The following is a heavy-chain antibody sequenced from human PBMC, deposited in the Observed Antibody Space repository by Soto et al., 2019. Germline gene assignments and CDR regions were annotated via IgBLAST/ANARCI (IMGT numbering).Heavy chain of an antibody. CDR2: INSDGSST. D-gene: IGHD3-22*01. CDR1: GFTFSSYW. J-gene: IGHJ4*02. V-gene: IGHV3-74*01. Sequence: EVQLVESGGGLVQPGGSLRLSCAASGFTFSSYWMHWVRQAPGKGLVWVSRINSDGSSTSYADSVKGRFTISRDNAKNTRNVQMNSLRAKDRVVYYGERGGSVVVITPDFDYWGQGTLVTVSS. CDR3: ERGGSVVVITPDFDY.